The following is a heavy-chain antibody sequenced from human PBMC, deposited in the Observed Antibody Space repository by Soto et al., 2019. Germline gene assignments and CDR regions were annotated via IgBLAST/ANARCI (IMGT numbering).Heavy chain of an antibody. V-gene: IGHV1-69*01. CDR2: IIPIFGTA. D-gene: IGHD3-9*01. CDR3: ARVLRYPDGPFDY. CDR1: GGTFSSYA. J-gene: IGHJ4*02. Sequence: QVQLVQSGAEVQKPGSSVKVSCKASGGTFSSYAISWVRQAPGQGLEWMGGIIPIFGTANYAQKFQGRVTITADESTGIAYMELGSLRSEDRAVYYCARVLRYPDGPFDYWGQGTLVTVSS.